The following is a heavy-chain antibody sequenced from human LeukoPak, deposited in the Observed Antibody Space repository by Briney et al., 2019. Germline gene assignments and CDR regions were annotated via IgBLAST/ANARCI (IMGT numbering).Heavy chain of an antibody. CDR2: INPNSGGT. J-gene: IGHJ4*02. CDR1: GYTFTGYY. CDR3: ARAVGRRYCSSTSCSILGY. Sequence: ASVKVSCKASGYTFTGYYMHWVRQAPGQGLEWMGWINPNSGGTNYAQKVQGRVTMTRDTSISTAYMELSRLRSDDTAVYYCARAVGRRYCSSTSCSILGYWGQGTLVTVSS. V-gene: IGHV1-2*02. D-gene: IGHD2-2*01.